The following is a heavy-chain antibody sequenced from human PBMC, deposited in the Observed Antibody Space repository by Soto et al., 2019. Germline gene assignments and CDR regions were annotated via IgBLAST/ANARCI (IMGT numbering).Heavy chain of an antibody. Sequence: GASVKVSCKASGGTCSSYTISWVRQAPGQGLEWMGRIIPILGIANYAQKFQGRVTITADKSTSTAYMELSSLRSEDTAVYYCARDATGTIIGSRYYYMDVWGKGTTVTV. CDR2: IIPILGIA. CDR1: GGTCSSYT. CDR3: ARDATGTIIGSRYYYMDV. V-gene: IGHV1-69*04. D-gene: IGHD1-1*01. J-gene: IGHJ6*03.